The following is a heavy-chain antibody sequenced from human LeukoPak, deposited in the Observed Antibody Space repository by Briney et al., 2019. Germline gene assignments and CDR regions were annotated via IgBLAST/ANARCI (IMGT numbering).Heavy chain of an antibody. CDR1: GGSISSGDYY. CDR2: IYYSGST. Sequence: SSETLSLTCTVSGGSISSGDYYWSWIRQPPGKGLEWIGYIYYSGSTYYNPSLKSRVTISVDTSKNQVSLKLSSVTAADTAVYYCARDREKSFFDYWGQGTLVTVSS. J-gene: IGHJ4*02. CDR3: ARDREKSFFDY. V-gene: IGHV4-30-4*08.